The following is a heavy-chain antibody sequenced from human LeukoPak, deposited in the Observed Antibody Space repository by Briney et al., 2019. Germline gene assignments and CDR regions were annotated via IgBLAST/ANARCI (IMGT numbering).Heavy chain of an antibody. CDR1: GGSFSGYY. D-gene: IGHD2-21*02. J-gene: IGHJ4*02. CDR3: ARGTAIGTNFDY. V-gene: IGHV4-34*01. CDR2: INHSGST. Sequence: PSETLSLTCAVYGGSFSGYYWSWIRQPPGKGLEWIGEINHSGSTNYNPSLKSRVTISVDTSKNQFSLKLSSVTAADTAVYYCARGTAIGTNFDYWGQGTLVTVSS.